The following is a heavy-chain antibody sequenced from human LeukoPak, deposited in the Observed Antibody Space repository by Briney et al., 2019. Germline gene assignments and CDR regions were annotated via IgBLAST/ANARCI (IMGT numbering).Heavy chain of an antibody. D-gene: IGHD2-15*01. V-gene: IGHV3-33*01. J-gene: IGHJ6*02. CDR1: GFTFSSYG. CDR3: ARDLGYCSGGSCLYYYYGMDV. Sequence: GRSLRLSCAASGFTFSSYGMHWVRQAPDKGLEWVAVIWYDGSNKYYADSVKGRFTISRDNSKNTLYLQMNSLRAEDTAVYYCARDLGYCSGGSCLYYYYGMDVWGQGTTVTVSS. CDR2: IWYDGSNK.